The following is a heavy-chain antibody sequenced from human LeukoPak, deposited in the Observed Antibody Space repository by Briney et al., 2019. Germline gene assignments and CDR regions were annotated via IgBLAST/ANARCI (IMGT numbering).Heavy chain of an antibody. CDR2: FYYSGST. D-gene: IGHD3-9*01. CDR3: ARLVDGHWFDP. CDR1: GGSISSYY. V-gene: IGHV4-59*01. Sequence: PSETLSLTCTVSGGSISSYYWNWIRQPPGKGLEWIGYFYYSGSTNYNPSLKSRVTISVDTSKNQFSLKLSSVTAADTAVYYCARLVDGHWFDPWGQGTLVTVSS. J-gene: IGHJ5*02.